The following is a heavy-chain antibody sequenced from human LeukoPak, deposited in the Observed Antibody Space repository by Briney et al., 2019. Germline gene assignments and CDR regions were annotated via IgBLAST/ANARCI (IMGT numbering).Heavy chain of an antibody. V-gene: IGHV4-59*01. Sequence: SETLSLTCTVSGGSISSYYWSWIRQPPGKGLEWIGYMYYRGNTNYNPSLKSRVTISVDTSKNQFSLKLSSVTAADTTVYYCASGAYSYYYMDVWGKGTTVTISS. CDR1: GGSISSYY. CDR2: MYYRGNT. D-gene: IGHD1-26*01. J-gene: IGHJ6*03. CDR3: ASGAYSYYYMDV.